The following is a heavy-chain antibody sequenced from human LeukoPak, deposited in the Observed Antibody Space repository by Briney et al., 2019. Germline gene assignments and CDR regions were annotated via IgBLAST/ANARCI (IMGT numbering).Heavy chain of an antibody. J-gene: IGHJ4*02. CDR2: IYYSGST. CDR1: GGSISSSSYY. D-gene: IGHD2-2*01. V-gene: IGHV4-39*07. Sequence: SETLSLTCTVSGGSISSSSYYWGWIRQPPGKGLEWIGSIYYSGSTYYNPSLKSRVTISVDTSKNQFSLKLSSVTAADTAVYYCARLGLTSCLDYWGQGTLVTVSS. CDR3: ARLGLTSCLDY.